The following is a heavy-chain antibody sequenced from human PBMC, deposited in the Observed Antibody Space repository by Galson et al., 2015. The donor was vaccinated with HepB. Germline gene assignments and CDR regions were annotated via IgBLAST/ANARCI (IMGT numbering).Heavy chain of an antibody. D-gene: IGHD5-18*01. V-gene: IGHV5-51*01. Sequence: QSGAEVKKPGESLKISCRGSGFRFTSYWIGWVRQMPGKGMEWMGIIYPGDSDTRYSPSFQGQVTISADKSINTAYLQWSSLKASDTAMYFCARPSRPGIQLWGAIDAFDIWGQGTMVTVSS. CDR1: GFRFTSYW. CDR2: IYPGDSDT. J-gene: IGHJ3*02. CDR3: ARPSRPGIQLWGAIDAFDI.